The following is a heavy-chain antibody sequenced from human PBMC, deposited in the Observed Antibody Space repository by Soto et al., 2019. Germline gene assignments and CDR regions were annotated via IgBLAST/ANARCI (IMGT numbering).Heavy chain of an antibody. V-gene: IGHV1-3*01. CDR2: INAGNGNT. J-gene: IGHJ4*02. CDR1: GYTFTSHA. CDR3: ARESPTIAAAGTGFDY. D-gene: IGHD6-13*01. Sequence: ASVKVSCKASGYTFTSHAMHWVRQAPGQRLEWMGWINAGNGNTKYSQKFQGRVTITRDTSASTAYMELSSLRSEDTAVYYCARESPTIAAAGTGFDYWGQGTLVTVSS.